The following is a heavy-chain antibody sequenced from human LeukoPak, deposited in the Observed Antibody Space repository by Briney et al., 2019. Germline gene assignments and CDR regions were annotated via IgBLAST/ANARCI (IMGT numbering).Heavy chain of an antibody. CDR3: VKEDLRDYDFWSGYTKHYFDY. CDR2: ISGSGGST. CDR1: GFTFSSYA. D-gene: IGHD3-3*01. J-gene: IGHJ4*02. Sequence: GGSLRLSCAASGFTFSSYAMSWVRQAPGKGLEWVSGISGSGGSTYYADSVKGRFTISRDNSKNTLYLQMNSLRAEDTAVYYCVKEDLRDYDFWSGYTKHYFDYWCQGTLVAVSS. V-gene: IGHV3-23*01.